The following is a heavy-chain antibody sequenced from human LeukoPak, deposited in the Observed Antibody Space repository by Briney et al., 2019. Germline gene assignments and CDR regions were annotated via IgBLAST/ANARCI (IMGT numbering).Heavy chain of an antibody. CDR2: MNPNSGNT. Sequence: AASVKVSCKASGYTFTSYDINWVRQATGQGLEWMGWMNPNSGNTGYAQKFQGRVTITRNTSISTAYMGLSSLRSEDTAVYYCARVGRVLRLGELSLLYWGQGTLVTVSS. V-gene: IGHV1-8*03. J-gene: IGHJ4*02. CDR1: GYTFTSYD. CDR3: ARVGRVLRLGELSLLY. D-gene: IGHD3-16*02.